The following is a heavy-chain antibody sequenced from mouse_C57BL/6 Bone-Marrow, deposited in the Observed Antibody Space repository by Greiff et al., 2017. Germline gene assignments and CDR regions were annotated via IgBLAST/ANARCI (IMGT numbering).Heavy chain of an antibody. V-gene: IGHV1-9*01. CDR1: GYTFTGYW. CDR2: ILPGSGST. J-gene: IGHJ3*01. Sequence: VKLQQSGAELMKPGASVKLSCKATGYTFTGYWIEWVKQRPGHGLEWIGGILPGSGSTNYNEKFKGKATFTVDTSSNTAYMQRSSLTTEDSAIYCGGRWEGNYGFAYWGQGTLVTVSA. CDR3: GRWEGNYGFAY. D-gene: IGHD1-1*01.